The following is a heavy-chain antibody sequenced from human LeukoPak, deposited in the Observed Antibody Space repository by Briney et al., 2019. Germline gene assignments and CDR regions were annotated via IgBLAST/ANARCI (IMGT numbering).Heavy chain of an antibody. CDR3: ARDEVGHRLDY. J-gene: IGHJ4*02. V-gene: IGHV3-53*05. Sequence: TGGSLRLSCAASGFTVSTNYMSWVRQAPGKGLEWVSVIYSGGSTYYADSVKGRFTISRDNSKNTLYLQMNSLRAEDTAVYYCARDEVGHRLDYWGQGTLVTVSS. CDR2: IYSGGST. CDR1: GFTVSTNY. D-gene: IGHD1-26*01.